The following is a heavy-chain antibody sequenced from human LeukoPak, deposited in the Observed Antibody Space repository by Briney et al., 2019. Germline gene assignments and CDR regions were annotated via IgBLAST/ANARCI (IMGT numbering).Heavy chain of an antibody. Sequence: SETLPLTCAVSGGSISSGGYSWSWIRQPPGKGLEWIGYIYHSGSTYYNPSLKSRVTISVDRSKNQFSLKPSSVTAADTAVYYCARGTPPHYYGSGSYSSFDYWGQGTLVTVSS. D-gene: IGHD3-10*01. J-gene: IGHJ4*02. CDR3: ARGTPPHYYGSGSYSSFDY. V-gene: IGHV4-30-2*01. CDR1: GGSISSGGYS. CDR2: IYHSGST.